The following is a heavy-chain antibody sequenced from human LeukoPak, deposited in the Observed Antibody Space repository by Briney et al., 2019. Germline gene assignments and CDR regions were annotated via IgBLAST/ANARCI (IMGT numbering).Heavy chain of an antibody. Sequence: SGTLSLTCAVSGGSISSSNWWSWVRQPPGKGLEWLGEISHSGSTDYNPSLKSRVTISVDTSKNQFSLKLSSVTAADTAVYYCARDLASCSGGSCYGLIDYWGQGTLVTVSS. CDR1: GGSISSSNW. CDR2: ISHSGST. D-gene: IGHD2-15*01. J-gene: IGHJ4*02. CDR3: ARDLASCSGGSCYGLIDY. V-gene: IGHV4-4*02.